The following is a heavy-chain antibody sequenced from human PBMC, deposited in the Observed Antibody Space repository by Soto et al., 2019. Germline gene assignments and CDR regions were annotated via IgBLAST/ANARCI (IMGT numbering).Heavy chain of an antibody. CDR2: IIPIFGTA. Sequence: ASVKVSCKASGGTFSSYAISWVRQAPGQGLEWMGGIIPIFGTANYAQKFQGRVTITADESTSTAYMELSSLRSEDTAVYYCASRPLEGILYYFDYWGQGTLVTVSS. CDR3: ASRPLEGILYYFDY. V-gene: IGHV1-69*13. D-gene: IGHD3-10*01. CDR1: GGTFSSYA. J-gene: IGHJ4*02.